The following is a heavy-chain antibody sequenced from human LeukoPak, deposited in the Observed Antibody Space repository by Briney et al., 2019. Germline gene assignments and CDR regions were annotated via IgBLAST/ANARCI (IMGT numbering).Heavy chain of an antibody. CDR1: GFTFSIYA. CDR2: ITGSSSHT. CDR3: AKEWYSSGYHGFNY. D-gene: IGHD3-22*01. V-gene: IGHV3-23*01. Sequence: GGSLRLSCAASGFTFSIYAMSWVRQAPGKGLEWVSAITGSSSHTYYADSVKGRFTISRDNSKNTLYLHINSLRVEDTALYYCAKEWYSSGYHGFNYWGKGTTVTVSS. J-gene: IGHJ6*04.